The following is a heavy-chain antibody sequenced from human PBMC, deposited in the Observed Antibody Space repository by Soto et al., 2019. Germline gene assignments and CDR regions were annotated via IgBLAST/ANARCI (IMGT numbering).Heavy chain of an antibody. CDR2: IYYSGNT. Sequence: SETLSLTCTVSGGSISSSTYYWGWIRQPPGKGLEWIGSIYYSGNTYYNPSLKSRVTISVDTSKNQFSLNLSSVTAADTAVYFCATFEFSSTYYDYWGQGTLVTVSS. CDR3: ATFEFSSTYYDY. CDR1: GGSISSSTYY. J-gene: IGHJ4*02. D-gene: IGHD6-6*01. V-gene: IGHV4-39*01.